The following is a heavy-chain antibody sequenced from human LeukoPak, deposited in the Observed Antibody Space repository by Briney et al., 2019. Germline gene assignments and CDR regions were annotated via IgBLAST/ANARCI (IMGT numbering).Heavy chain of an antibody. V-gene: IGHV1-46*01. CDR2: INPSGGST. Sequence: ASVKVSCKASGYTFTSYYMHWVRQAPGQGLEWMGIINPSGGSTSYAQKFQGRVTMTRDMSTNTVYMELSSLRSEDTAVYYCARGRLSGYYYYYMDVWGKGTTVTVSS. J-gene: IGHJ6*03. D-gene: IGHD6-19*01. CDR3: ARGRLSGYYYYYMDV. CDR1: GYTFTSYY.